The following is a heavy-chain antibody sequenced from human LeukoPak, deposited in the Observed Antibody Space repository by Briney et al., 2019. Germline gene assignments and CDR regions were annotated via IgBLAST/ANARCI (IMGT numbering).Heavy chain of an antibody. CDR3: AKDLRIGIAAAGTCFDY. Sequence: GGSLRLSCAASGFTFSSYGMHWVRQAPGKGLEWVSAISGSGGSTYYADSVKGRFTISRDNSKNTLYLQMNSLRAEDTAVYYCAKDLRIGIAAAGTCFDYWGQGTLVTVSS. CDR2: ISGSGGST. D-gene: IGHD6-13*01. J-gene: IGHJ4*02. CDR1: GFTFSSYG. V-gene: IGHV3-23*01.